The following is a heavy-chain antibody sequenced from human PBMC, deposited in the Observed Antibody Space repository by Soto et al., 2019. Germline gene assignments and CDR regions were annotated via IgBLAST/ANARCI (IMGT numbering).Heavy chain of an antibody. Sequence: GGSLRLSCAASGFTFSSYAMHWVRQAPGKGLEWVAVISYDGSNKYYADSVKGRFTISRDNSKNTLYLQMNSLRAEDTAVYYCARDSSPPYYDFWSGYFDYWGQGTLVTVSS. CDR3: ARDSSPPYYDFWSGYFDY. V-gene: IGHV3-30-3*01. CDR2: ISYDGSNK. D-gene: IGHD3-3*01. J-gene: IGHJ4*02. CDR1: GFTFSSYA.